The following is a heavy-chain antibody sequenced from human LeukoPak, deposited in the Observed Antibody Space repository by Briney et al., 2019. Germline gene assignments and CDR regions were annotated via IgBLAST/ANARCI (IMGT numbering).Heavy chain of an antibody. D-gene: IGHD2-8*01. CDR2: INPNSGGT. J-gene: IGHJ3*02. Sequence: GASVKVSCKASGYIFTSYGISWVRQAPGQGLEWMGWINPNSGGTNYAQKFQGRVTMTRDTSISTAYMELNRLRSDDTAVYYCARGYCTNGVCYDAFDIWGQGTMVTVSS. CDR1: GYIFTSYG. CDR3: ARGYCTNGVCYDAFDI. V-gene: IGHV1-2*02.